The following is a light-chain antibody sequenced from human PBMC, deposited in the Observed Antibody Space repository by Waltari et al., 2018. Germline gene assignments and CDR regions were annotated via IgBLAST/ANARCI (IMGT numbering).Light chain of an antibody. CDR3: QQYDHYPWT. CDR2: QAS. V-gene: IGKV1-5*03. Sequence: DIQMTQSPSTLSASVGARVPTTCRTSQGISSWLAWYQQTPGKAPKLLIYQASTLESGVPSRFSGSGSGTEFTLTISSLQPDDSATYYCQQYDHYPWTFGQGTKVELK. CDR1: QGISSW. J-gene: IGKJ1*01.